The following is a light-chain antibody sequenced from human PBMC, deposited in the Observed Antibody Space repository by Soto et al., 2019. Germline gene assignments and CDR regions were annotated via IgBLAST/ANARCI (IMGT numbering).Light chain of an antibody. CDR3: QQYNNWPPIT. V-gene: IGKV3-15*01. J-gene: IGKJ5*01. Sequence: IVMTQSPATLSVSPGERATLACRTSPAISDHLAWYQHKPGQPPRLLSYDASTRATGIPARFSGGGSWTEFTLTISSLQSEDFAVYHCQQYNNWPPITFGQGTRLEIK. CDR1: PAISDH. CDR2: DAS.